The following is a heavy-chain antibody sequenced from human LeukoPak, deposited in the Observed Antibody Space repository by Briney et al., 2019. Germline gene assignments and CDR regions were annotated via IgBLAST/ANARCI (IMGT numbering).Heavy chain of an antibody. CDR2: ISSSGTYI. Sequence: PGGSLRLSCPEPAFTFSSYSMNWVRQAQGKGLEWVSSISSSGTYIYYADSVKGRFTISRDNTKNSLYLQMNSLRAEDTAVYYCARDGAHRDYYDSSGYYYRFDYWGQGTLVTVSS. CDR1: AFTFSSYS. V-gene: IGHV3-21*01. J-gene: IGHJ4*02. D-gene: IGHD3-22*01. CDR3: ARDGAHRDYYDSSGYYYRFDY.